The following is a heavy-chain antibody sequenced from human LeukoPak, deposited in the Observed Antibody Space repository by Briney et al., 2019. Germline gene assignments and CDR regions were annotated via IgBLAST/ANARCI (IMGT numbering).Heavy chain of an antibody. CDR1: GFTFSSYG. J-gene: IGHJ4*02. Sequence: GGSLRLSCAASGFTFSSYGMYWVRQAPGQGLEWVAFIRYDGSNKYYADSVKGRFTISRDNSKNTLYLQMNSLRAEDTAVYYCARPQEPSSCLDYWGQGTLVTVSS. V-gene: IGHV3-30*02. CDR3: ARPQEPSSCLDY. D-gene: IGHD1-14*01. CDR2: IRYDGSNK.